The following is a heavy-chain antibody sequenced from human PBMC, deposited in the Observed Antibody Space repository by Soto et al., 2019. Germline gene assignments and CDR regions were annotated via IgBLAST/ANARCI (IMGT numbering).Heavy chain of an antibody. Sequence: GGSLRLSCAASGFTFSSYGMHWVRQAPGKGLEWVAVISYDGSNKYYADSVKGRFTISRDNSKNTLYLQMNSLRAEDTAVYYCRLGYCDFDYWGQGTLVTVSS. V-gene: IGHV3-30*03. CDR2: ISYDGSNK. J-gene: IGHJ4*02. CDR3: RLGYCDFDY. D-gene: IGHD5-18*01. CDR1: GFTFSSYG.